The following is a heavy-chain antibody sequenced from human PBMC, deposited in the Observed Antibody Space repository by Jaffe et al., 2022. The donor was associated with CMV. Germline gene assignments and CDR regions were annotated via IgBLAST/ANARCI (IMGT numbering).Heavy chain of an antibody. CDR2: INPNSGGT. CDR3: ARDSSKYRAIDPHYDYVWGSYPH. Sequence: QVQLVQSGAEVKKPGASVKVSCKASGYTFTGYYMHWVRQAPGQGLEWMGWINPNSGGTNYAQKFQGRVTMTRDTSISTAYMELSRLRSDDTAVYYCARDSSKYRAIDPHYDYVWGSYPHWGQGTLVTVSS. D-gene: IGHD3-16*02. CDR1: GYTFTGYY. V-gene: IGHV1-2*02. J-gene: IGHJ4*02.